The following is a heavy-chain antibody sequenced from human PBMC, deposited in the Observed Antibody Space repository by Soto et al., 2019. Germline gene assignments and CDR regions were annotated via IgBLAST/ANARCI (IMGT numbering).Heavy chain of an antibody. D-gene: IGHD3-10*01. Sequence: PGGSLRLSCAASGFTFSSYGMHWVRQAPGEGLEWVAVISYDGSNKYYADSVKGRFTISRDNSKNTLYLQMNSLRAEDTAVYYCANIFWFGESYFAPFDYWGQGTLVTVSS. CDR1: GFTFSSYG. CDR3: ANIFWFGESYFAPFDY. J-gene: IGHJ4*02. V-gene: IGHV3-30*18. CDR2: ISYDGSNK.